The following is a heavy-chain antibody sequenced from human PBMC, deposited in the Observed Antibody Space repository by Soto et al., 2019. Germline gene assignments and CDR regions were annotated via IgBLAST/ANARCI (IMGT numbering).Heavy chain of an antibody. D-gene: IGHD4-17*01. CDR1: GFIFRSSA. J-gene: IGHJ4*02. CDR3: AKAPGFSVTTGFDC. Sequence: EVQLLESGGGLVQPGGSLRVSCAASGFIFRSSAMSWVRQAPGKGLECVSVISGSGGGTSYADSVKGRFTISRDNSKNTLYLQMNSLRAEDTAVYYCAKAPGFSVTTGFDCWGQGTLVTVSS. V-gene: IGHV3-23*01. CDR2: ISGSGGGT.